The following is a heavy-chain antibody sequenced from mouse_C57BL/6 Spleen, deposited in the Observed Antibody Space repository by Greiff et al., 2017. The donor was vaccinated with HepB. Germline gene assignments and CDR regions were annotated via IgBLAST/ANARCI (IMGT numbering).Heavy chain of an antibody. Sequence: QVQLQQSGPGLVQPSQSLSITCTVSGFSLTSYGVHWVRQSPGKGLEWLGVIWSGGSTDYNAAFISRLSISKDNSKSQVFFKMNSLQADDTAIYYCARGAWDYGIQDVWGTGTTVTVSS. CDR1: GFSLTSYG. V-gene: IGHV2-2*01. CDR3: ARGAWDYGIQDV. D-gene: IGHD1-1*01. CDR2: IWSGGST. J-gene: IGHJ1*03.